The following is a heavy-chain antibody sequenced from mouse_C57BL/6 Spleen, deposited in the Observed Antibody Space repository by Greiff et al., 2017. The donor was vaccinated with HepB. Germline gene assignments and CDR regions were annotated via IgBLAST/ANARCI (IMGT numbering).Heavy chain of an antibody. D-gene: IGHD2-2*01. J-gene: IGHJ4*01. Sequence: ESGPGLVKPSQSLSLTCSVTGYSITSGYYWNWIRQFPGNKLEWMGYISYDGSNNYNPSLKNRISITRDTSKNQFFLKLNSVTTEDTATYYCARRGYDEEYYAMDYWGQGTSVTVSS. CDR1: GYSITSGYY. CDR3: ARRGYDEEYYAMDY. V-gene: IGHV3-6*01. CDR2: ISYDGSN.